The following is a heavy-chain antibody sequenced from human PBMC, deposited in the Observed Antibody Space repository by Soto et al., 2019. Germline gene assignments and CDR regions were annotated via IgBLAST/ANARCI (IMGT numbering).Heavy chain of an antibody. D-gene: IGHD3-3*01. CDR2: MSGSGGRT. CDR1: GFTFNSYA. J-gene: IGHJ4*02. CDR3: AKQSETSTFDY. V-gene: IGHV3-23*01. Sequence: VGSLRLSCTASGFTFNSYAMHWVRQAPGKGLEWVSSMSGSGGRTSYADSVKGRFTISRDTSKNTVYLQMNSLGVEDTAVYHCAKQSETSTFDYWGPGTLVTVSS.